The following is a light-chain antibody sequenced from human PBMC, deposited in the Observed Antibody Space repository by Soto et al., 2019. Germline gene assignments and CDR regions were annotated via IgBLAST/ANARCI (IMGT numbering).Light chain of an antibody. CDR3: CSYAGSSTFVV. V-gene: IGLV2-23*03. J-gene: IGLJ2*01. CDR1: SSDVGSYNL. CDR2: EGS. Sequence: QAVVTQPASVSGSPGQSITISCTGTSSDVGSYNLVSWYQQHPGKAPKLMIYEGSKRPSGVSNRFSGSKSGNTASLTISGLQAEDEADYYCCSYAGSSTFVVFGGGTMLTVL.